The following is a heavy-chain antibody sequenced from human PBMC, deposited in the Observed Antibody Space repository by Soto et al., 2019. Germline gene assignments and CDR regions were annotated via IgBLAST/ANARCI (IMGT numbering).Heavy chain of an antibody. Sequence: PSETLSLTCAVSDGSINSNHYYYACFRQPPGKGLEWIGSIFYTGSTYYSPSLKGRLTISVDPSKNQFSLKLTYVTAADTAMYYCARPKTIGAAAGKGWFDPWGQGTLVTVS. V-gene: IGHV4-39*01. D-gene: IGHD6-13*01. J-gene: IGHJ5*02. CDR3: ARPKTIGAAAGKGWFDP. CDR1: DGSINSNHYY. CDR2: IFYTGST.